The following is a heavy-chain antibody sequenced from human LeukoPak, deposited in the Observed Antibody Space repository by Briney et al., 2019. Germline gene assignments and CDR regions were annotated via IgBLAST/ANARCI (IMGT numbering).Heavy chain of an antibody. V-gene: IGHV4-34*01. Sequence: PSETLSLTCAVYGGSFSGYYWSWIRRPPGKGLEWIGEINHSGSTNYNPSLKSRVTISVDTSKNQFSLKLSSVTAADTAVYYCARLEYYDILTGYLDYWGQGTLVTVSS. CDR1: GGSFSGYY. CDR2: INHSGST. J-gene: IGHJ4*02. D-gene: IGHD3-9*01. CDR3: ARLEYYDILTGYLDY.